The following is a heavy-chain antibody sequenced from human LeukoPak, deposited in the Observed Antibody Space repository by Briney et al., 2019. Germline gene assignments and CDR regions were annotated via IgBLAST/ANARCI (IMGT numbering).Heavy chain of an antibody. CDR1: GFTFSSYS. J-gene: IGHJ4*02. CDR3: ARDRPHYYGSGSYQRIYYFDY. D-gene: IGHD3-10*01. CDR2: ISSSSSYI. V-gene: IGHV3-21*01. Sequence: GGSLRLSCAASGFTFSSYSMNWVRQAPGKGLEWVSSISSSSSYIYYADSVKGRFTISRDNAKNSLYLQMNSLRAEDTAVYYCARDRPHYYGSGSYQRIYYFDYWGQGTLITVSS.